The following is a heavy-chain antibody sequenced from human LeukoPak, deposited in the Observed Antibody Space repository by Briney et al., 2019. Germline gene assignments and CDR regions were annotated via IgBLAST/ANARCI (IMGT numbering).Heavy chain of an antibody. J-gene: IGHJ4*02. D-gene: IGHD6-19*01. Sequence: PGGSLRLSCAASRFTFSDYAMSWVRQAPGKGLEWVSSISAGGSSTRYADSVKGRFTISGDNSKYTLYLQMSSLRAEDMAVYYCAKSHEQWLDRYYFDYWGQGTLVTVSS. CDR2: ISAGGSST. V-gene: IGHV3-23*01. CDR1: RFTFSDYA. CDR3: AKSHEQWLDRYYFDY.